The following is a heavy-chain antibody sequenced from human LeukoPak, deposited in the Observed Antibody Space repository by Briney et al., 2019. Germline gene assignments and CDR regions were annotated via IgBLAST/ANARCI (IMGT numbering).Heavy chain of an antibody. Sequence: TGGSLRLSCAASGFTVSSNYMSWVRQAPGKGLEWVSVIYSGGSTYYADSVKSRFTISRDNSKNTLYLQVNSLRAEDTAVYYCAREPRRRLSYYYYMDVWGKGTTVTVSS. V-gene: IGHV3-66*02. CDR1: GFTVSSNY. J-gene: IGHJ6*03. CDR2: IYSGGST. CDR3: AREPRRRLSYYYYMDV.